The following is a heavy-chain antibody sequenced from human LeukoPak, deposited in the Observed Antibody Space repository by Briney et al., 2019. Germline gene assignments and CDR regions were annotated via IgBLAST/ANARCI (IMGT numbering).Heavy chain of an antibody. D-gene: IGHD6-13*01. CDR3: ARGGVAAAALYNWFDP. Sequence: SETLSLTFAVYGGSFSGYYWSWIRQPPGKGLGWIGEINHSGSTNYNPSLKSRVTISVDTSKNQFSLQLSSVTAADTAVYYCARGGVAAAALYNWFDPWGQGTLVTVSS. CDR2: INHSGST. V-gene: IGHV4-34*01. CDR1: GGSFSGYY. J-gene: IGHJ5*02.